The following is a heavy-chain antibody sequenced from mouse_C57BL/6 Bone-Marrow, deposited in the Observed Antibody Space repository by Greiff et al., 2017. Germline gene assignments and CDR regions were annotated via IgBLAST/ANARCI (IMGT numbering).Heavy chain of an antibody. Sequence: EVKLVESGGGLVKPGGSLKLSCAASGITFSDYGMHWVRQAPEKGLEWVAYISSGSSTIYYADTVKGRFTISRDNAKNTLFLQMTSLRSEDTAMYYCARPWDDAMDYWGQGTSVTVSS. D-gene: IGHD4-1*01. J-gene: IGHJ4*01. CDR1: GITFSDYG. CDR3: ARPWDDAMDY. CDR2: ISSGSSTI. V-gene: IGHV5-17*01.